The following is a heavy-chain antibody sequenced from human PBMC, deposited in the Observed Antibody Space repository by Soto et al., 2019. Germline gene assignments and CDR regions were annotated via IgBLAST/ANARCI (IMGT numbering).Heavy chain of an antibody. CDR2: IYYSGST. CDR1: GGSISSSSYY. CDR3: ARHWPHAAANGVEWFDP. D-gene: IGHD2-2*01. Sequence: PSETLSLTCTVSGGSISSSSYYWGWIRQPPGKGLEWIGSIYYSGSTYYNPSLKSRVTISVDTSKNQFSLKLSSVTAADTAVYYCARHWPHAAANGVEWFDPWGQGTLVTVSS. V-gene: IGHV4-39*01. J-gene: IGHJ5*02.